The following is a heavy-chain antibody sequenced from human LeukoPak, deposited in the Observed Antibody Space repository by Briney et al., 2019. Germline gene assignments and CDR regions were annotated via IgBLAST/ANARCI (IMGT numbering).Heavy chain of an antibody. V-gene: IGHV3-15*01. D-gene: IGHD3-3*01. CDR2: IKDKTDGGTT. CDR1: GFTFSNAW. J-gene: IGHJ4*02. Sequence: PGGSLRLSCAASGFTFSNAWMSWVRQAPGKGLEWVGRIKDKTDGGTTDYAAPVKGRFTISRDDSKNTLYLQMNSLKTEDTAVYYWTTADGGYDFLRADYFDYWGQGTLVTVSS. CDR3: TTADGGYDFLRADYFDY.